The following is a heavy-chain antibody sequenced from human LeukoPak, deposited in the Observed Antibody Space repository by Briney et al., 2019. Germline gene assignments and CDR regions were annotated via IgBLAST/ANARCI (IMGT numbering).Heavy chain of an antibody. V-gene: IGHV4-38-2*02. J-gene: IGHJ4*02. CDR3: AKSPGYSSGWLSPHYFDY. Sequence: PSETLSLTCTVSGYSISSGYYWGWIRQPPGKGLEWIGEINHSGSTNYNPSLKSRVTISVDTSKNQFSLKLSSVTAADTAVYYCAKSPGYSSGWLSPHYFDYWGQGTLVTVSS. D-gene: IGHD6-19*01. CDR2: INHSGST. CDR1: GYSISSGYY.